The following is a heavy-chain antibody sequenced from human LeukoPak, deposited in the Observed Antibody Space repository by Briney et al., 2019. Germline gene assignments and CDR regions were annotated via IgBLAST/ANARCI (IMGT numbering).Heavy chain of an antibody. Sequence: GGSLRLSCAASGFTFSSYSMNWARQAPGKGLEWVSSISSSSSYIYYADSVKGRFTISRDNAKNSLYLQMNSLRAEDTAVYYCARDLWLGDYYGSGSYHHYGMDVWGKGTTVTVSS. CDR3: ARDLWLGDYYGSGSYHHYGMDV. CDR1: GFTFSSYS. V-gene: IGHV3-21*01. J-gene: IGHJ6*04. D-gene: IGHD3-10*01. CDR2: ISSSSSYI.